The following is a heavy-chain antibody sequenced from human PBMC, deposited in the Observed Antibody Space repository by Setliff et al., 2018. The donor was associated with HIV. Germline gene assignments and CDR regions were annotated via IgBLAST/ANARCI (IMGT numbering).Heavy chain of an antibody. Sequence: ASVKVSCKASGGTFSSSAFSWVRQAPGQGLEWMGWINPNSGGTNYAQKFQGRVTMTRDTSISTAYMELSRLRSDDTAVYYCATLDYWGQGTLVTVSS. J-gene: IGHJ4*02. CDR1: GGTFSSSA. CDR2: INPNSGGT. CDR3: ATLDY. V-gene: IGHV1-2*02.